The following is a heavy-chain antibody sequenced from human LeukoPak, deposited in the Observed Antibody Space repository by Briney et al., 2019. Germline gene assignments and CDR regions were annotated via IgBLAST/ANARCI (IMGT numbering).Heavy chain of an antibody. V-gene: IGHV3-30*02. CDR2: IRYDGSNK. J-gene: IGHJ5*02. D-gene: IGHD3-22*01. CDR1: GFTFSSYG. Sequence: GGSLRLSCAASGFTFSSYGMHWVRQAPGKGLEWVAFIRYDGSNKYYADSVKGRFTISRDNSKNTLYLHVNSLRPEDMAVYYCAREAYYDSSGYYIEGVNWFDPWGQGTLVTVSS. CDR3: AREAYYDSSGYYIEGVNWFDP.